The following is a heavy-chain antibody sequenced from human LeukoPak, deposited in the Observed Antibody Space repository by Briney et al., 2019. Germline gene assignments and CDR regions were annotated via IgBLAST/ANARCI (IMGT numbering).Heavy chain of an antibody. D-gene: IGHD5-18*01. V-gene: IGHV3-7*01. CDR1: GFTFSSYW. J-gene: IGHJ3*02. CDR3: RGIQLWARTYAFDI. CDR2: IKQDGSEK. Sequence: PGGSLRLSCAASGFTFSSYWMSWVRQAPGKGLEWVANIKQDGSEKYYVDSVKGRFTISRDNAKNSLYLQMNSLRAEDTAVYYCRGIQLWARTYAFDILGQGTMVTVSS.